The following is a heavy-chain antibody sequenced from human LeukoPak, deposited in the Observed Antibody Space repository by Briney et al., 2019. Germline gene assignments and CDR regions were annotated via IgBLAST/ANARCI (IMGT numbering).Heavy chain of an antibody. D-gene: IGHD2-21*01. CDR1: GGSFSSYY. CDR3: AREGACGGDCYAVDY. V-gene: IGHV4-4*07. Sequence: SETLSLTCTVSGGSFSSYYWSWIRQPPGKGLEWIGRIYTSGSTNYNPSLKSRVTMSVDTSKNQFSLKLSSVTAADTAVYYCAREGACGGDCYAVDYWGQGTLVTVSS. J-gene: IGHJ4*02. CDR2: IYTSGST.